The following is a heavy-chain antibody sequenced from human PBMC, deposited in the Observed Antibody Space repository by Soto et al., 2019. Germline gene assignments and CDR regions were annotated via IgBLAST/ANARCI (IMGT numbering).Heavy chain of an antibody. V-gene: IGHV3-33*01. D-gene: IGHD1-7*01. Sequence: GGSLRLSCAASGFTFSSYGMHWVRQAPGKGLEWVAVIWYDGSNKYYADSVKGRFTISRDNSKNTLYLQMNSLRAEDTAVYYCARVPITGTTSHYYYYYMDVWGKGTTVTVSS. J-gene: IGHJ6*03. CDR1: GFTFSSYG. CDR2: IWYDGSNK. CDR3: ARVPITGTTSHYYYYYMDV.